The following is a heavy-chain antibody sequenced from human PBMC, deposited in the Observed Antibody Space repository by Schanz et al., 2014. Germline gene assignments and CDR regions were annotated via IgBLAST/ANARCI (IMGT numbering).Heavy chain of an antibody. J-gene: IGHJ4*02. CDR1: GFTFITYT. Sequence: EVLLVESGGGLVKPGGSLRLSCEASGFTFITYTMNWVRQAPGKGLEWVSTIGYLGDTYYPDSVKGRFTVSRDSGQNSLYLQMNSLRAGDTAVYYCARVPYGSGSYWDYWGQGTLVTVSS. CDR3: ARVPYGSGSYWDY. D-gene: IGHD3-10*01. CDR2: IGYLGDT. V-gene: IGHV3-13*01.